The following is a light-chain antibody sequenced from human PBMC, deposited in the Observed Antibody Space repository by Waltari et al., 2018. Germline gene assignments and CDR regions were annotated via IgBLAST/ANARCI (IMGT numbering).Light chain of an antibody. J-gene: IGLJ3*02. CDR3: CSYAGSSSWV. V-gene: IGLV2-23*01. CDR2: EAS. CDR1: SSDLGWFDL. Sequence: QSALTQPASVSASPGQSITTSCPATSSDLGWFDLVSWFQHHPGEAPRLIIYEASKRPSGVSNRFSGSKSGTTASLTISGLQAEDEADYYCCSYAGSSSWVFGGGTKLTVL.